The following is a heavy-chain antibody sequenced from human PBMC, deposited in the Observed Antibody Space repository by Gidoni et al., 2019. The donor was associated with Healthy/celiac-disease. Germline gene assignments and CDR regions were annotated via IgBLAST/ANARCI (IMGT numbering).Heavy chain of an antibody. D-gene: IGHD2-21*02. V-gene: IGHV3-15*01. CDR1: GFTFRNAW. CDR2: IKSKTDGGTT. J-gene: IGHJ3*02. CDR3: TTFVVVTAPPTSDAFDI. Sequence: EVQLVESGGGLVKPGGSLRLSCAASGFTFRNAWLRWVRQAPGKGLEWVGRIKSKTDGGTTDYAAPVKGRFTISRDDSKNTLYLQMNSLKTEDTAVYYCTTFVVVTAPPTSDAFDIWGQGTMVTVSS.